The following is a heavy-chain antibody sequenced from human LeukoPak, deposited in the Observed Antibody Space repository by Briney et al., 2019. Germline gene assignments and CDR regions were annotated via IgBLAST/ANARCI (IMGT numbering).Heavy chain of an antibody. CDR2: IYTSGST. J-gene: IGHJ4*02. CDR3: ATAYYYGSGGFDY. V-gene: IGHV4-4*07. Sequence: SETLSLTCTASGGTISSYYWHWIRQPAGKGLEWIGRIYTSGSTNYNPSIKSRVTMSVDASKNQFSLKLSSVAAADTAVYYCATAYYYGSGGFDYWGQGALVTVSS. CDR1: GGTISSYY. D-gene: IGHD3-10*01.